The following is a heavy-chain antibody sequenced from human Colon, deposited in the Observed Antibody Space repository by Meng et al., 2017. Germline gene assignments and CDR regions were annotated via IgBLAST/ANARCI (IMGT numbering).Heavy chain of an antibody. J-gene: IGHJ4*02. CDR3: ARGSGRSSSWYVSEDY. Sequence: GGSLRLSCAASGFTFSSYEMNWVRQAPGKGLEWVSYISSSGSTIYYADSVKGRFTISRDNAKNSLYLQMNSLRAEDTAVYYCARGSGRSSSWYVSEDYWGQGTLVTVSS. V-gene: IGHV3-48*03. CDR1: GFTFSSYE. CDR2: ISSSGSTI. D-gene: IGHD6-13*01.